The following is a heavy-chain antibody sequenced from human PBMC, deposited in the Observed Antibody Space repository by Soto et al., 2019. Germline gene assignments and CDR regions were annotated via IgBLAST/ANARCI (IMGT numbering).Heavy chain of an antibody. D-gene: IGHD3-22*01. J-gene: IGHJ1*01. V-gene: IGHV1-8*01. CDR1: GYTFTSYD. Sequence: QVQLVQSGAEVKKPGASVKVSCKASGYTFTSYDINWVRQATGQGLEWMGWMNPNSGNTGYAQKFQGRVTMTRNTSISTAYMELSSLRSEATAVYYCARVSPYYYDSSGYYAYFQHWGQGTLVTVSS. CDR3: ARVSPYYYDSSGYYAYFQH. CDR2: MNPNSGNT.